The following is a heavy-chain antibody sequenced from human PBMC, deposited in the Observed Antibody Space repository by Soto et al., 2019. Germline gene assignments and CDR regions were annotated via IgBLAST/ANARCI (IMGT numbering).Heavy chain of an antibody. V-gene: IGHV3-48*03. CDR3: AKDATYGDFWSGYSTPTYYYCMDV. D-gene: IGHD3-3*01. J-gene: IGHJ6*01. CDR2: ISSSGSTI. CDR1: GFTFSSYE. Sequence: PGGSLRLSCAASGFTFSSYEMNWVRQAPGKVLELVSYISSSGSTIYYADSVKGRFTISRDNAKNALYLQMNSLRAEDKAVYYCAKDATYGDFWSGYSTPTYYYCMDVWRQGATVTVSS.